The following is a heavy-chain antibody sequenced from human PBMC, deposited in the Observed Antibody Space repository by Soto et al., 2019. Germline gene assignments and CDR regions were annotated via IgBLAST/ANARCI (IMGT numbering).Heavy chain of an antibody. J-gene: IGHJ4*02. V-gene: IGHV1-2*02. CDR1: GYTFTGYY. Sequence: GASVKVSCKASGYTFTGYYMHWVRQAPGQGLEWMGWINPNSGGTNYAQKFQGRVTMTRDTSISTAYMEPSRLRSDDTAVYYCARVISNYGAGFYFDYWGQGTLVTVSS. D-gene: IGHD4-17*01. CDR3: ARVISNYGAGFYFDY. CDR2: INPNSGGT.